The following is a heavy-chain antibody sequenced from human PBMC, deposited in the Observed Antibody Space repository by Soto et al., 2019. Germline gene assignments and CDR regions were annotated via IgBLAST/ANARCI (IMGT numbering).Heavy chain of an antibody. CDR1: GYTFTSYY. Sequence: SVKVSCNASGYTFTSYYMHWVRQAPGQGLEWMGIINPSGGSTSYAQKFQGRVTMTRDTSTSTVYMELSSLRSEDTAVYYCAREQLVLSYYYYYMDVWGKGTTVTVSS. V-gene: IGHV1-46*03. CDR3: AREQLVLSYYYYYMDV. CDR2: INPSGGST. D-gene: IGHD6-6*01. J-gene: IGHJ6*03.